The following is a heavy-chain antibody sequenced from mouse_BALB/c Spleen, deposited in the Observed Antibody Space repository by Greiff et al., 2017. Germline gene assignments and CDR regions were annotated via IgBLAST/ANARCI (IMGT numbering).Heavy chain of an antibody. J-gene: IGHJ1*01. CDR1: GFTFSDYY. V-gene: IGHV5-4*02. CDR3: ARAGDYDDVWYFDV. Sequence: EVMLVESGGGLVKPGGSLKLSCAASGFTFSDYYMYWVRQTPEKRLEWVATISDGGSYTYYPDSVKGRFTISRDNAKNNLYLQMSSLKSEDTAMYYCARAGDYDDVWYFDVWGAGTTVTVSS. D-gene: IGHD2-4*01. CDR2: ISDGGSYT.